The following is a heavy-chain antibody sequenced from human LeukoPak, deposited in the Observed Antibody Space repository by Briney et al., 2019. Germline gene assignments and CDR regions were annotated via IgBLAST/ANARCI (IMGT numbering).Heavy chain of an antibody. CDR3: AKVYDSSGYYLTQSLYYFDY. Sequence: GSLRLSXAASGFTFSSYAMSWVRQAPGKGLEWVSAISGSGGSTYYADSVKGRFTISRDNSKNTLYLQMNSLRAEDTAVYYCAKVYDSSGYYLTQSLYYFDYWGQGTLVTVSS. CDR2: ISGSGGST. CDR1: GFTFSSYA. V-gene: IGHV3-23*01. D-gene: IGHD3-22*01. J-gene: IGHJ4*02.